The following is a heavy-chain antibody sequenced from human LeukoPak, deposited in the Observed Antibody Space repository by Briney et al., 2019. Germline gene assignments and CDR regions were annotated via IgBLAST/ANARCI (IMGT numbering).Heavy chain of an antibody. Sequence: SETLSLTCTVSGGSISSSSYYWGWIRQPPGKGLEWIGSIYYSGSTYYNPSLKSRVTISVDTSKNQFSLKLSSVTAADTAVYYCASFIAVAGTFYPWGQGTLVTVSS. CDR2: IYYSGST. CDR3: ASFIAVAGTFYP. J-gene: IGHJ5*02. CDR1: GGSISSSSYY. D-gene: IGHD6-19*01. V-gene: IGHV4-39*07.